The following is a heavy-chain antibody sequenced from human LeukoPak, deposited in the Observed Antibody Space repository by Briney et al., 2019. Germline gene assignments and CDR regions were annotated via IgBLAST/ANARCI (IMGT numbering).Heavy chain of an antibody. CDR3: AREYRHQPD. J-gene: IGHJ4*02. Sequence: ASVKVSCKASGYTFTNYDINWVRQVSGQGLEWMGWMNPNSGNTGYAQKFQGRFTMTWDTSISTAYMELSNLRSEDTAIYYCAREYRHQPDWGQGTLVTVSS. CDR1: GYTFTNYD. D-gene: IGHD5-12*01. V-gene: IGHV1-8*01. CDR2: MNPNSGNT.